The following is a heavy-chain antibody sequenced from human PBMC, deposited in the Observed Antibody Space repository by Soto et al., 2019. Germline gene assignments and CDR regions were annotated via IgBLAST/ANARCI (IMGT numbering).Heavy chain of an antibody. V-gene: IGHV1-69*13. CDR3: ASIGRVAGPGEGHFDY. Sequence: SVKVSCKXSGGTFSSYAISWVRQAPGQGLEWMGGIIPIFGTANYAQKFQGRVTITADESTSTAYMELSSLRSEDTAVYYCASIGRVAGPGEGHFDYWGQGTLVTVSS. D-gene: IGHD6-19*01. CDR1: GGTFSSYA. J-gene: IGHJ4*02. CDR2: IIPIFGTA.